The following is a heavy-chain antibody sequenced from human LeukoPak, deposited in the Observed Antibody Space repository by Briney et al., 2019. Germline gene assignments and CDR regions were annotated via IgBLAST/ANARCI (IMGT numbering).Heavy chain of an antibody. CDR3: ARLFREGRYDFSFDY. CDR2: IDWDDEK. D-gene: IGHD5-12*01. J-gene: IGHJ4*02. CDR1: GFSLRTRGMC. V-gene: IGHV2-70*01. Sequence: SGPALVKPTQTLTLTCTFSGFSLRTRGMCESWIRQPPGKALEWLALIDWDDEKYYSTSLKTRLTISKDTSKNQVVLTMTNMDPVDTATYFCARLFREGRYDFSFDYWGQGTLVTVSS.